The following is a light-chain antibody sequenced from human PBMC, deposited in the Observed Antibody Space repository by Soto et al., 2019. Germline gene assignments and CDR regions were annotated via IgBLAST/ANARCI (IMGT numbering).Light chain of an antibody. CDR2: AAS. CDR3: QQYNDWPPKIT. J-gene: IGKJ5*01. Sequence: DIQMTQSPSSLSASVGDRVSITCPAIQSISNYLNWYQQKPGKAPKVLIYAASSLQSGVPSRFSGSGSGTDFTLTISSLQSEDFAVYYCQQYNDWPPKITFGQGTRLEIK. CDR1: QSISNY. V-gene: IGKV1-39*01.